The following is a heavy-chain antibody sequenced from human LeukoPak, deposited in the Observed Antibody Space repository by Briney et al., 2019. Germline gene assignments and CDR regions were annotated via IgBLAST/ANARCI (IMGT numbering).Heavy chain of an antibody. V-gene: IGHV4-38-2*02. CDR3: ARVSFNGRNDY. CDR1: GYSINSGYY. CDR2: IYHSGST. Sequence: PSETLSLTCTVSGYSINSGYYWGWIRQPPGKGLEWIGSIYHSGSTYYNPSLKSRFTISIDTSKNQFSLKLSSVTAADTAVYYCARVSFNGRNDYWGQGTLVTVSS. J-gene: IGHJ4*02.